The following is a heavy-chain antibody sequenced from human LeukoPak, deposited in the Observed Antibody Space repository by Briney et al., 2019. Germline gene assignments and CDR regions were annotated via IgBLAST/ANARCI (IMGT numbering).Heavy chain of an antibody. CDR2: ISSSGSTI. Sequence: GGSLRLSCAASGFTFSDYYMSWIRQAPGKGLEWVSYISSSGSTIYYADSVKGRFTISRDNAKNSLYLQMNSLRAEDTAVYYCAKAGLLWFGEFETYYYYYMDVWGKGTTVTVSS. J-gene: IGHJ6*03. CDR3: AKAGLLWFGEFETYYYYYMDV. V-gene: IGHV3-11*04. CDR1: GFTFSDYY. D-gene: IGHD3-10*01.